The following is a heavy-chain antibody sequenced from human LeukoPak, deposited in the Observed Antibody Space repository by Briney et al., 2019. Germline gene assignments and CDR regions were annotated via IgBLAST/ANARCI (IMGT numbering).Heavy chain of an antibody. CDR3: ARERNGYSSSWYDC. CDR1: GGSISSYY. Sequence: SETLSLTCTVSGGSISSYYWSWIRQPPGKGLEWIGYIYYSGSTNYNPSLKSRVTISVDTSKNQFSLKLSSVTAADTAVYYCARERNGYSSSWYDCWGQGTLVTVSS. J-gene: IGHJ5*01. V-gene: IGHV4-59*01. D-gene: IGHD6-13*01. CDR2: IYYSGST.